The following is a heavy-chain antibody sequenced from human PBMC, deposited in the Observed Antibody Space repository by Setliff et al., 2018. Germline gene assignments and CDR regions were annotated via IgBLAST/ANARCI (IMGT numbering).Heavy chain of an antibody. CDR3: VRDDVRGYYMDV. CDR1: GFTFSTYS. CDR2: IKQDGSEK. Sequence: PGGSLRLSCAASGFTFSTYSMHWVRQAPGKGLEWVANIKQDGSEKYYVDSVKGRFTISRDNAKNSLYLQMNSLRAEDTAVYYCVRDDVRGYYMDVWGKGTTVTVSS. V-gene: IGHV3-7*01. D-gene: IGHD3-10*02. J-gene: IGHJ6*03.